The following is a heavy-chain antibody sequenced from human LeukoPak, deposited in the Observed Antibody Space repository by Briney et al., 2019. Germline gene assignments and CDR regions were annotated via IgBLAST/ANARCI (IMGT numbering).Heavy chain of an antibody. D-gene: IGHD3-16*01. V-gene: IGHV3-48*03. Sequence: GGALRLSCAASRFTFSSYEMNWVRQAPGKGLEWVSYISSSGSTIYYADSVKGRFTISRENAKNSLYLQMNSVRADDTAVYYCARVGDVNDMDVWGQGTTVTVYS. CDR3: ARVGDVNDMDV. CDR2: ISSSGSTI. CDR1: RFTFSSYE. J-gene: IGHJ6*02.